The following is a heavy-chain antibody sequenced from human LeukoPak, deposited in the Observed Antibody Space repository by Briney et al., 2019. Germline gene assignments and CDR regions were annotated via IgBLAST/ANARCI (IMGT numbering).Heavy chain of an antibody. Sequence: GGSLRLSCAASGFAFSSDSINWVRQAPGKGLEWVSSIDSSSSYIYYADSVKGRFTISRDNAKDSLFLQMNSLRVEDTAVYYCARPGITGTMGYGAFDIWGQGTRVTVSS. V-gene: IGHV3-21*01. CDR3: ARPGITGTMGYGAFDI. J-gene: IGHJ3*02. CDR1: GFAFSSDS. CDR2: IDSSSSYI. D-gene: IGHD1-7*01.